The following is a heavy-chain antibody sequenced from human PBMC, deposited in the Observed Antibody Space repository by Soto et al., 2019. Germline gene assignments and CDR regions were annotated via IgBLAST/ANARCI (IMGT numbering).Heavy chain of an antibody. Sequence: GGSLRLSCAASGFTFSTYPMTWVRQAPGKGLEGVSFISGSGDYTDYTDSVKGRFTISRDNSKNTLYLQMNSLRAEDTAVYYCAKILSTVTTYYYGTDVWGQGTTVTVSS. J-gene: IGHJ6*02. D-gene: IGHD4-17*01. CDR1: GFTFSTYP. CDR2: ISGSGDYT. V-gene: IGHV3-23*01. CDR3: AKILSTVTTYYYGTDV.